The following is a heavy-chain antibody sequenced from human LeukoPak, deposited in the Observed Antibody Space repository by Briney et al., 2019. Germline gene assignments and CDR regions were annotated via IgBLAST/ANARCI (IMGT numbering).Heavy chain of an antibody. CDR2: ISGSGGST. J-gene: IGHJ4*02. Sequence: GGSLRLSCAASGFTFSSYAMSWVRQAPGKGLEWVSAISGSGGSTYYADSVKGRFTISRDNSKNSLYLQISSLRVEDTAIYYCASGSDDNSGHYDSWGQGTLVTVSS. V-gene: IGHV3-23*01. D-gene: IGHD3-22*01. CDR1: GFTFSSYA. CDR3: ASGSDDNSGHYDS.